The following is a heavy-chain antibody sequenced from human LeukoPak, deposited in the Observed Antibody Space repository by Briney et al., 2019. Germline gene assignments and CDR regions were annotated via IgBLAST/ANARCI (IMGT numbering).Heavy chain of an antibody. J-gene: IGHJ4*02. Sequence: SETLSLTCTVSGGSISSYYWSWIRQPPGKGLEWIGYIYYSGSTNYNPSLKSRVTIPLDTSKNQFSLKLSSVTAADTAAYFCATMTTGLYYFDYWGQGTLVTVSS. CDR3: ATMTTGLYYFDY. D-gene: IGHD4-11*01. CDR2: IYYSGST. CDR1: GGSISSYY. V-gene: IGHV4-59*01.